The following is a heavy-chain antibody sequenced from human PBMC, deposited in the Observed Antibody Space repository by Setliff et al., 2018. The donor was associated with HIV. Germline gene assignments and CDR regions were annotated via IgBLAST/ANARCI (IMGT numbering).Heavy chain of an antibody. CDR1: GGPVSGHF. Sequence: SETLSLTCSVSGGPVSGHFWTWIRQAPGKGLEWIAEITPSGRTNYSPSLKSRLSLSIESSKNQLFLKVMSVTAADTAMYYCVRDDYGYNGKGFDYWGPGTLVTVSS. J-gene: IGHJ4*02. D-gene: IGHD4-17*01. CDR3: VRDDYGYNGKGFDY. V-gene: IGHV4-34*01. CDR2: ITPSGRT.